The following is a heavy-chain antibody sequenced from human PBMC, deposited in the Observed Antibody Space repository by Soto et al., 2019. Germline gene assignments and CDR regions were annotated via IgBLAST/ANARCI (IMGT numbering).Heavy chain of an antibody. D-gene: IGHD3-9*01. V-gene: IGHV3-20*04. CDR2: INWNGGST. Sequence: GGSLRLCCAASGFTFDDYAMNWVRQAPGKGLEWVSGINWNGGSTGYADSVKGRFTISRDNAKKSLNLQMNSLRAEDTALYYCARVGGYDILPVDYWGQGTLVTVSS. J-gene: IGHJ4*02. CDR1: GFTFDDYA. CDR3: ARVGGYDILPVDY.